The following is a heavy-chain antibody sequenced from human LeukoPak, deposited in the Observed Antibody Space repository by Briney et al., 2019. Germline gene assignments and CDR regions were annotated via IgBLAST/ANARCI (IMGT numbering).Heavy chain of an antibody. D-gene: IGHD1-1*01. CDR1: GFTFSSYA. V-gene: IGHV3-23*01. CDR3: AKKSGNPSGWFDP. Sequence: PGGSLRLSCGASGFTFSSYAMTWVRQAPGKGLEWVSTISGSGGGTYYADSVKGRFTISRDNSKNTLYLQMNSLRAEDTAVYYCAKKSGNPSGWFDPWGQGTLVTVSS. J-gene: IGHJ5*02. CDR2: ISGSGGGT.